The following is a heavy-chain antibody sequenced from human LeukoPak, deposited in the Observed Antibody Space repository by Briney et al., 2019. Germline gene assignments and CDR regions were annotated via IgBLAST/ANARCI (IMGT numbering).Heavy chain of an antibody. CDR2: IYHTGST. CDR3: ARGGGGDCYGL. V-gene: IGHV4-39*07. CDR1: GGSISSSSHY. Sequence: SETLSLTCTVSGGSISSSSHYWGWIRQPPGKGLEWIGEIYHTGSTNYNPSLKSRVTISVDKSKNQFSLKLSSVTAADTAVYYCARGGGGDCYGLWGRGALVTVSS. D-gene: IGHD2-21*02. J-gene: IGHJ2*01.